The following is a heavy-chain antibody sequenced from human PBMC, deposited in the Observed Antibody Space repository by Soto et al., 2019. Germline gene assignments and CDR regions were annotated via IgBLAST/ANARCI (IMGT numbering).Heavy chain of an antibody. CDR1: GFTFSSYA. J-gene: IGHJ4*02. CDR2: ISSNGGST. CDR3: VRYCSSTSCHPDY. Sequence: GGSLRLSCSASGFTFSSYAMHWVRQAPGKGLEYVSAISSNGGSTYYADSVKGRFTISRDNSKNSLYLQMSSLRAEDTAVYYCVRYCSSTSCHPDYWGQGTLVTVSS. D-gene: IGHD2-2*01. V-gene: IGHV3-64D*06.